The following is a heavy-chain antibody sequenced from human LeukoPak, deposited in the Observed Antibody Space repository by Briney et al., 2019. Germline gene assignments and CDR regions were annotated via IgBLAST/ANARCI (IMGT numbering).Heavy chain of an antibody. D-gene: IGHD5/OR15-5a*01. CDR1: GFTFSIYS. J-gene: IGHJ4*02. Sequence: PGGSLRLSCAASGFTFSIYSMNWVRQAPGKGLEWVSSITSRSTYIYYADSVKGRFTISRDNSKNTLYLQMNSLRAEDTAVYYCARDGLKRYFDYWGQGTLVTVSS. CDR2: ITSRSTYI. V-gene: IGHV3-21*01. CDR3: ARDGLKRYFDY.